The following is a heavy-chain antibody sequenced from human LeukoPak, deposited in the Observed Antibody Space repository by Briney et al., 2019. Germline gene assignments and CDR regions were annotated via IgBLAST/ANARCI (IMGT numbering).Heavy chain of an antibody. V-gene: IGHV4-59*01. CDR2: IYYSGST. CDR1: GGSISSYS. Sequence: SETLSLTCTVSGGSISSYSWSWIRQPPGKGLEWIGYIYYSGSTNYNPSLKSRVTISVDTSKNQFSLKLSSVTAADTAVYYCARDYAGATTFDSWGQGTLVTVPS. CDR3: ARDYAGATTFDS. D-gene: IGHD1-26*01. J-gene: IGHJ4*02.